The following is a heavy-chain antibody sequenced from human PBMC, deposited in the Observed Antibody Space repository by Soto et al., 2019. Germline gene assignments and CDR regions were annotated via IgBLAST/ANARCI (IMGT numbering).Heavy chain of an antibody. CDR1: GDTFTFYS. Sequence: QVQLVQSGAEVKKPGSSVRVSCKASGDTFTFYSINWVRQAPGLGLEWMGRINPILSMSNYAQRFQGSVTMTGDKSTSTGYVERSSLRSEDTAMYYCASSYGSGYRAFDYWGQGALVTVSS. D-gene: IGHD3-10*01. CDR3: ASSYGSGYRAFDY. CDR2: INPILSMS. J-gene: IGHJ4*02. V-gene: IGHV1-69*02.